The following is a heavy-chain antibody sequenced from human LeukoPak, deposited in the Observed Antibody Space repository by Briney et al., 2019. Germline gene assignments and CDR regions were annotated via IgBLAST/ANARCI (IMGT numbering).Heavy chain of an antibody. J-gene: IGHJ2*01. CDR3: ARAHDYGDYGWYFDL. CDR1: GGSISSYY. D-gene: IGHD4-17*01. CDR2: IYYSGST. V-gene: IGHV4-59*01. Sequence: SETLSLTCTVSGGSISSYYWSWIRQPPGKGLEWIGYIYYSGSTNYNPSLKSRVTISVDTSKNQFSLKLSSVTAADTAVYYCARAHDYGDYGWYFDLWGRGTLVTVSS.